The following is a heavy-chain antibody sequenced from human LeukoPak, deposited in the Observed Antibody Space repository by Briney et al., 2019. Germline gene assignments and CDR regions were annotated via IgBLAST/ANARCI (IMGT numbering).Heavy chain of an antibody. Sequence: GGSLRLSCAASGFTFSSYAMTWVRQAPGKGLEWVPTISGSGGSGGGTYYADSVKGRFTISRDNSKNTLFLQMNSLRAEDTALYYCAKEGYSSSWYLHFDYWGQGTLVTVSS. CDR1: GFTFSSYA. CDR2: ISGSGGSGGGT. CDR3: AKEGYSSSWYLHFDY. V-gene: IGHV3-23*01. D-gene: IGHD6-13*01. J-gene: IGHJ4*02.